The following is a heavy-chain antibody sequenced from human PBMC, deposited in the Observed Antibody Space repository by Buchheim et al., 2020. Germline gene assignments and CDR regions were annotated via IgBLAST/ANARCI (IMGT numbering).Heavy chain of an antibody. CDR1: GGSISNSY. D-gene: IGHD1-1*01. J-gene: IGHJ4*02. CDR2: IYYTGST. Sequence: QVQLQESGPELVRPSETLSLTCTVSGGSISNSYWSWVRQPPGQGLECIAYIYYTGSTTYNPSLESRVTISLDTSKNQFSLRLSSVTAADTAIYYCASGWNAIDYWGQGTL. CDR3: ASGWNAIDY. V-gene: IGHV4-59*01.